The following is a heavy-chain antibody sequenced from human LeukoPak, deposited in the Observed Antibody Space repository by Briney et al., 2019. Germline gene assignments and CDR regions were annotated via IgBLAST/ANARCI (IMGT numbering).Heavy chain of an antibody. V-gene: IGHV3-23*01. CDR2: ISGSGGSK. CDR3: AKGGRGYSGYGLTFDY. J-gene: IGHJ4*02. D-gene: IGHD5-12*01. Sequence: PGGSLRLSCAASGFTFSSYAMSWVRQAPGKGLEWVSAISGSGGSKYYADSVKGRFTISRDNSKNTLYLQMNSLRAEDTAVYYCAKGGRGYSGYGLTFDYWGQGTLVTVSS. CDR1: GFTFSSYA.